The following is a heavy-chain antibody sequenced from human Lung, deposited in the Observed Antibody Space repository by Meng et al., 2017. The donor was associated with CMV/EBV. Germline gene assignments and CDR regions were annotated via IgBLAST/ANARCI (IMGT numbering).Heavy chain of an antibody. CDR1: GFTFDDYG. Sequence: LTXXASGFTFDDYGMSWVRQAPGKGLEWVSGINWNGGSTGYADSVKGRFTISRDNAKNSLYLQMNSLRAEDTALYYCARTPIAVAGTYDYWGQGTLVTVSS. J-gene: IGHJ4*02. CDR2: INWNGGST. D-gene: IGHD6-19*01. CDR3: ARTPIAVAGTYDY. V-gene: IGHV3-20*04.